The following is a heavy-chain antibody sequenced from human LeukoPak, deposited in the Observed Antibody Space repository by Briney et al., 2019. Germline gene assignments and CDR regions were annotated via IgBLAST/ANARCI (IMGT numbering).Heavy chain of an antibody. CDR2: IKSRTDGGTT. CDR1: GFTFSNAW. D-gene: IGHD2-2*01. CDR3: TTDGRSKYCSSTSCYYYYYMDV. Sequence: GGSLRLSCAASGFTFSNAWMSWVRQAPGKGLEWVGRIKSRTDGGTTDYAAPVKGRFTIARDDSKNTLCRRMTSLNTEDTAVYSCTTDGRSKYCSSTSCYYYYYMDVWGKGTTVTVSS. J-gene: IGHJ6*03. V-gene: IGHV3-15*01.